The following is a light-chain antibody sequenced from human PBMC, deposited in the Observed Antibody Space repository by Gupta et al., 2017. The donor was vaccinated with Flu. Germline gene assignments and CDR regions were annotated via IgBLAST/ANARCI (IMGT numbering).Light chain of an antibody. CDR1: SSNIGTNY. CDR2: ENN. J-gene: IGLJ3*02. V-gene: IGLV1-51*02. Sequence: QSVLTQPPSVSAAPGQKVTISCSGSSSNIGTNYVSWYQHLPGTAPKLLIYENNKRPSGIPDRFSGSKYGTSATLGITGLQTGDEADYYCGTWDNSLSAWVFGGGAKVTVL. CDR3: GTWDNSLSAWV.